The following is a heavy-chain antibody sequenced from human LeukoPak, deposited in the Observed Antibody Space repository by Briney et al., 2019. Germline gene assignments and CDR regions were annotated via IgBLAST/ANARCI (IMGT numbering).Heavy chain of an antibody. CDR2: ISSNGVST. D-gene: IGHD1-14*01. V-gene: IGHV3-64*02. Sequence: GGSLRLSCAASGFTSSSYAMHWVRQAPGKGLEYVSVISSNGVSTYYADSVKGRFTISRDNSKNTLYLQMGSLRAEDMAVYHCARSVFRYGSYYFDYWGQGTLVTVSS. CDR3: ARSVFRYGSYYFDY. CDR1: GFTSSSYA. J-gene: IGHJ4*02.